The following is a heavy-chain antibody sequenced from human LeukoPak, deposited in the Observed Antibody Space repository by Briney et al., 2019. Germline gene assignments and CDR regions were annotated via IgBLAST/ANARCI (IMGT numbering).Heavy chain of an antibody. D-gene: IGHD5-18*01. CDR2: IKQDGSEK. Sequence: GGSLRLSGAASGFTFSSYWMSWVRQAPGKGLEWVANIKQDGSEKYYVDSVKGRFTISRDNAKNSLYLQMNSLRAEDTAVYYCAREGGYSYGLPFDYWGQGTLVTVSS. J-gene: IGHJ4*02. CDR1: GFTFSSYW. CDR3: AREGGYSYGLPFDY. V-gene: IGHV3-7*03.